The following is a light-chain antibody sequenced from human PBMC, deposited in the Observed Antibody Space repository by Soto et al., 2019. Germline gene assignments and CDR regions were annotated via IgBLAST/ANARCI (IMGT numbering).Light chain of an antibody. CDR3: QQTFSTQIS. J-gene: IGKJ4*02. V-gene: IGKV1-39*01. CDR2: SSS. Sequence: DIQMTQSPPSLSASAGDIVTITCRASQNIGDYLSWYQQRPGKAPKILIYSSSILPSAASSRFSGGGSGTDFTLTISDLQPEDFATYYCQQTFSTQISFGGGTTVEIK. CDR1: QNIGDY.